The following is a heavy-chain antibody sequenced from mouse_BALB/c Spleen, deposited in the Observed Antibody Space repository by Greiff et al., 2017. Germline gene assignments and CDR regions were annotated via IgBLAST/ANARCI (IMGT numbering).Heavy chain of an antibody. CDR1: GYTFSSYW. V-gene: IGHV1-9*01. Sequence: VKLVESGAELMKPGASVKISCKATGYTFSSYWIEWVKQRPGHGLEWIGEILPGSGSTNYNEKFKGKATFTADTSSNTAYMQLSSLTSEDSAVYYCGYDYEFAYWGQGTLVTVSA. CDR3: GYDYEFAY. CDR2: ILPGSGST. J-gene: IGHJ3*01. D-gene: IGHD2-4*01.